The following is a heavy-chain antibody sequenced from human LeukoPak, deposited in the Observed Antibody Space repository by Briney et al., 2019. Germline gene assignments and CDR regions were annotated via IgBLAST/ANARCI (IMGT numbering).Heavy chain of an antibody. CDR1: GFTFGSYA. Sequence: GGSLRLSCAASGFTFGSYAMHWVRQAPGKGLEWVAVMSFDGTHIYYADSVKGRFTISRDNSRNTLYLQMNSLRGEDTAVYYCARCSGYGMDVWGQGTTVTVSS. V-gene: IGHV3-30-3*01. CDR3: ARCSGYGMDV. D-gene: IGHD3-10*02. J-gene: IGHJ6*02. CDR2: MSFDGTHI.